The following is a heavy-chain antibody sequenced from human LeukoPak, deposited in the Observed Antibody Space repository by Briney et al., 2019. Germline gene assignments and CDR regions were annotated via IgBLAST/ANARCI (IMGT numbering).Heavy chain of an antibody. CDR3: ARWYQLLGAFDI. Sequence: SETLSLTCTVSGGSISGYFWSWIRQPAGKGLEWIGRIYSSGSNNYNPSLKSRVTMSLDTSKNHLSLKLSSVTAADTAVYYCARWYQLLGAFDIWGQGTMVTVSS. J-gene: IGHJ3*02. V-gene: IGHV4-4*07. CDR2: IYSSGSN. D-gene: IGHD2-2*01. CDR1: GGSISGYF.